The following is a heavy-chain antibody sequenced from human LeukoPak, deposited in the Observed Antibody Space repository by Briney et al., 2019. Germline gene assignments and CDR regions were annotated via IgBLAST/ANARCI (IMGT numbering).Heavy chain of an antibody. CDR1: GSTFSSYG. CDR3: ARDGHSSTITNYFDY. V-gene: IGHV3-33*01. CDR2: IWSDGSNK. J-gene: IGHJ4*02. D-gene: IGHD6-13*01. Sequence: PGGSLRLSCAASGSTFSSYGMHSVRQAPGKGLEWVAVIWSDGSNKYYADSVKGRFTISRDNSKNTLYLQMNSLRAEDTAVYYCARDGHSSTITNYFDYWGQGTLVTVSS.